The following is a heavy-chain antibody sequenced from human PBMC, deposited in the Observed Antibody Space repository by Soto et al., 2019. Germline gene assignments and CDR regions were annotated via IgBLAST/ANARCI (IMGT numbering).Heavy chain of an antibody. CDR3: ARDFQHGLYYYDSSGYSPLDY. V-gene: IGHV3-30-3*01. Sequence: QVQLVESGGGAVQPGRSLRLSCAASGFTFSSYAMHWVRQAPGKGLEWVAVISYDGSNKYYADSVKGRFTISRDNSKNTLYLQMNSLRAEDTAVYYCARDFQHGLYYYDSSGYSPLDYWGQGTLVTVSS. CDR2: ISYDGSNK. J-gene: IGHJ4*02. CDR1: GFTFSSYA. D-gene: IGHD3-22*01.